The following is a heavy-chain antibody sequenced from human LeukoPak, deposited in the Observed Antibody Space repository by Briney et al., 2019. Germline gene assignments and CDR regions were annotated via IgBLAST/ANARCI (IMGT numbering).Heavy chain of an antibody. CDR1: GYTFTSYG. Sequence: ASVKVSCKASGYTFTSYGISWLRQAPGQGLEWMGWISAYNGNTNYAQKLQGRVTMTTDTSTSTAYMELRSLRSDDTAVYYCARDVIGDYYDSSGCVWFDPWGQGTLVTVSS. CDR2: ISAYNGNT. D-gene: IGHD3-22*01. J-gene: IGHJ5*02. V-gene: IGHV1-18*01. CDR3: ARDVIGDYYDSSGCVWFDP.